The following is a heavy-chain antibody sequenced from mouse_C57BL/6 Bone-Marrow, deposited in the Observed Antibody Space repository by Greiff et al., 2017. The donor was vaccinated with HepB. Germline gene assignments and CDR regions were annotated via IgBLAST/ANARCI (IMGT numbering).Heavy chain of an antibody. CDR1: GFNIKDYY. Sequence: EVQLQQSGAELVRPGASVKLSCTASGFNIKDYYMHWVKQRPEQGLEWIGRIDPEDGDTEYAPKFQGKATMTADTSSNTAYLQLSILTSEDTAVYYCTFYVSSPYYFDDWGQGTTLAVSS. CDR3: TFYVSSPYYFDD. D-gene: IGHD1-1*01. V-gene: IGHV14-1*01. J-gene: IGHJ2*01. CDR2: IDPEDGDT.